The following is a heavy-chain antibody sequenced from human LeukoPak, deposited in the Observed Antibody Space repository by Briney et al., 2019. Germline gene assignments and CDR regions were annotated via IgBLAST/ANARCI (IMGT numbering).Heavy chain of an antibody. CDR2: INSDGIST. CDR1: RFTFSRYW. CDR3: ANDYISSSYFEY. V-gene: IGHV3-74*01. Sequence: GGSLRLSCAASRFTFSRYWMHWVRQAPGKGLVWVSRINSDGISTSYADSVKGRFTISRDNAKNTLYLQMNSLRPEDTAVYSCANDYISSSYFEYWGQGTPVTVSS. J-gene: IGHJ4*02. D-gene: IGHD6-6*01.